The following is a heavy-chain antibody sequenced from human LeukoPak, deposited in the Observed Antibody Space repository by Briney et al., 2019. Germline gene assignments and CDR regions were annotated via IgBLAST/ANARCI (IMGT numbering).Heavy chain of an antibody. CDR1: GYTFTSYG. J-gene: IGHJ3*02. V-gene: IGHV1-18*01. D-gene: IGHD1-26*01. CDR2: ISAYNGNT. Sequence: GASVKVSCKASGYTFTSYGIGWVRQAPGQGLEWMGWISAYNGNTNYAQKLQGRVTMTTDTSTSTAYMELRSLRSDDTAVYYCARVPIVGATRVAFDIWGQGTMVTVSS. CDR3: ARVPIVGATRVAFDI.